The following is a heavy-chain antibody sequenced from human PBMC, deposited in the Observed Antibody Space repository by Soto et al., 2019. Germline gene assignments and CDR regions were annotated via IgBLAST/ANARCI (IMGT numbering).Heavy chain of an antibody. CDR3: ARPRSGGDSNWFDP. V-gene: IGHV1-69*06. CDR1: GGTFSSYA. D-gene: IGHD2-21*02. Sequence: SVKVSCKASGGTFSSYAISWVRQAPGQGLEWMGGIIPIFGTANYAQKFQGRVTITADKSTSTAYMELSSLRSEDTAVYYCARPRSGGDSNWFDPWGQGTLVTAPQ. J-gene: IGHJ5*02. CDR2: IIPIFGTA.